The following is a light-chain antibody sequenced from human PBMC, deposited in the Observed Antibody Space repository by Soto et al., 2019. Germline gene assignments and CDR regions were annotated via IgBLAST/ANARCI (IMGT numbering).Light chain of an antibody. Sequence: DIQMTQSPSSLSASVGDRVTITCRASQNISDSLNWYQHKPGKAPKLLIYAASSLQSGVPSRFSGSGSGTDFTLTISSLLSEDFAVYFCQQYNNWPLTFGGGTKVETK. V-gene: IGKV1-39*01. CDR1: QNISDS. CDR3: QQYNNWPLT. CDR2: AAS. J-gene: IGKJ4*01.